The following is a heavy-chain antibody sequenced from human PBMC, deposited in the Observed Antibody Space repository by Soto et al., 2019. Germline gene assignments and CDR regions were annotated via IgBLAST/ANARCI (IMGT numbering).Heavy chain of an antibody. V-gene: IGHV4-61*01. CDR3: ARDIRGFSRALDY. J-gene: IGHJ4*02. Sequence: QVQLQESGPGLVKPSETLSLTCNVSGGSVNSDNYYWTWVRQPPGKGLQWIGNIHNSGTTNYNPALQNRVTLSRDASKNQYALKLTSVTAADAALYYCARDIRGFSRALDYWGRGPPVTVSS. CDR2: IHNSGTT. D-gene: IGHD5-18*01. CDR1: GGSVNSDNYY.